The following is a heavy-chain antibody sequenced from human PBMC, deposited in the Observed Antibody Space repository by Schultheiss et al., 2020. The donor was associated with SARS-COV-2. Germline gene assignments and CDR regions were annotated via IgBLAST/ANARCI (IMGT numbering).Heavy chain of an antibody. V-gene: IGHV5-51*01. CDR1: GYSFTSYW. CDR2: IYPGDSDT. D-gene: IGHD6-6*01. Sequence: GESLKISCKGSGYSFTSYWIGWVRQMPGKGLEWMGIIYPGDSDTRYSPSFQGQVTISADKSISTAYLQSSLKASDTAMYYCASSSSTSFDYWGQGTLVTVSS. J-gene: IGHJ4*02. CDR3: ASSSSTSFDY.